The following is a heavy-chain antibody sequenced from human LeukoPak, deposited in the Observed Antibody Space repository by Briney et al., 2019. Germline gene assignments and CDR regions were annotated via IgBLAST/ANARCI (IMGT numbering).Heavy chain of an antibody. D-gene: IGHD6-19*01. Sequence: GGSLRLSCAASGFTFDDYAMHWVRQAPGKGLEWVSLISGDGGSTFYADSVKGRFTISRDNSKNSLYPQMNSLRTEDTALYYCAKVFRGVVAGTYFDYWGQGTLVTVSS. CDR2: ISGDGGST. CDR1: GFTFDDYA. CDR3: AKVFRGVVAGTYFDY. V-gene: IGHV3-43*02. J-gene: IGHJ4*02.